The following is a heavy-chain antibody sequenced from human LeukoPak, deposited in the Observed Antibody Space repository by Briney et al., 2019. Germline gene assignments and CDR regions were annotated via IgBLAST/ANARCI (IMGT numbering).Heavy chain of an antibody. CDR2: INWNGGST. Sequence: GGSLRLSCAASGFTFDDYGTSWVRQAPGKGLEWVSGINWNGGSTGYADSVKGRFTISRDNAKNSLYLQMNSLRAEDTALYYCARAWEPYYYYYMDVWGKGTTVTVSS. J-gene: IGHJ6*03. V-gene: IGHV3-20*04. D-gene: IGHD1-14*01. CDR3: ARAWEPYYYYYMDV. CDR1: GFTFDDYG.